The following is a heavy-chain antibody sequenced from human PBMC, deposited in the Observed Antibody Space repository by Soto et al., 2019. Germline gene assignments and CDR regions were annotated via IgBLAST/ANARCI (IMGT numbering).Heavy chain of an antibody. J-gene: IGHJ4*02. Sequence: QVQLQQWGAGLLKPSETLSLTCAVYGGSFSGYYWSWIRQPPGKGLEWIGEINHSGSTNYNPSLKSRVTISVDTPKNQFSLKLSSVTAADTAVYYCARLYCTNGVCYHDYWGQGTLVTVSS. CDR2: INHSGST. CDR3: ARLYCTNGVCYHDY. D-gene: IGHD2-8*01. V-gene: IGHV4-34*01. CDR1: GGSFSGYY.